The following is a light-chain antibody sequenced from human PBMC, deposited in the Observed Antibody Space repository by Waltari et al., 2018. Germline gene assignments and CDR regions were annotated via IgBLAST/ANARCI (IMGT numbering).Light chain of an antibody. J-gene: IGLJ2*01. CDR1: ALPKQY. CDR3: LSAYSGGSQGV. V-gene: IGLV3-25*03. Sequence: SYELTQPPSVSVSPGQTAKIPCSGDALPKQYTYWYQQKPGQAPLLVIYKETERPSGTTVTLTISGVQAEDEADYYCLSAYSGGSQGVFGGGTKLTVL. CDR2: KET.